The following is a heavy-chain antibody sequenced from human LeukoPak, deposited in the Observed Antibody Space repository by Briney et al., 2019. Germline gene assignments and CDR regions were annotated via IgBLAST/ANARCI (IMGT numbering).Heavy chain of an antibody. CDR3: AGDRGYSSFDY. J-gene: IGHJ4*02. CDR1: AFTFSSYW. Sequence: PGGSLRLSCEASAFTFSSYWMSWVRQAPGKGLEWVANIKEDGSEINYVDSVKGRFTNSRDNAKNSLFLQMNSLRVEDTAVYYCAGDRGYSSFDYWGQGTLVTVSS. D-gene: IGHD4-23*01. CDR2: IKEDGSEI. V-gene: IGHV3-7*01.